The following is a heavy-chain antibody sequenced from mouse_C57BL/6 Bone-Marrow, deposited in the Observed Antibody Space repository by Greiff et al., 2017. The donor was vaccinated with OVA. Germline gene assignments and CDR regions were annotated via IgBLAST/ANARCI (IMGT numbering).Heavy chain of an antibody. V-gene: IGHV14-3*01. CDR1: GFNIKNTY. J-gene: IGHJ3*01. Sequence: VQLQQSVAELVRPGASIKLSCTASGFNIKNTYMHWVKQRPEQGLEWIGRIDPANGNTKYAPKFQGKATITADTSSNTAYLQLSSLTSEDTAIYYCASGYYGSSYAWFAYWGQGTLVTVSA. CDR2: IDPANGNT. CDR3: ASGYYGSSYAWFAY. D-gene: IGHD1-1*01.